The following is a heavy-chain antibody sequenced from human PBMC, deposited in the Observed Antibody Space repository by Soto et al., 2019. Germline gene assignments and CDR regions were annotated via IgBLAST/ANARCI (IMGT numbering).Heavy chain of an antibody. CDR3: ASSGPSSEKYFDY. D-gene: IGHD6-13*01. Sequence: GGSLRLSCAASGFTFSGSAMHWVRQASGKGLEWVGRIRNKANNYATAYGASVKGRFIISRDESKNTLYLQMNSLRAEDTAVYYCASSGPSSEKYFDYWGRGTLVTVSS. J-gene: IGHJ4*02. CDR2: IRNKANNYAT. CDR1: GFTFSGSA. V-gene: IGHV3-73*01.